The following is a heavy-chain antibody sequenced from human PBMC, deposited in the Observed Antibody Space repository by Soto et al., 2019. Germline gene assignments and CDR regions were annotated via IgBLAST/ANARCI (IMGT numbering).Heavy chain of an antibody. CDR1: GGSISSSSYY. CDR2: IYYSGST. V-gene: IGHV4-39*01. Sequence: QLQLQESGPGLVKPSETLSLTCTVSGGSISSSSYYWGWIRQPPGKGLEWIGSIYYSGSTYYNPSLKPRVTTSLDPSKNQFSLKLISVTAADTAVYYRARRLYDDSSGFEGGGMDVWCQGTTVTVS. CDR3: ARRLYDDSSGFEGGGMDV. D-gene: IGHD3-22*01. J-gene: IGHJ6*02.